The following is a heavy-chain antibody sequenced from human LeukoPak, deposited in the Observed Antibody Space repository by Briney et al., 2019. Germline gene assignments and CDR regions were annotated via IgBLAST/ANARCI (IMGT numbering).Heavy chain of an antibody. CDR2: IYWDDDK. V-gene: IGHV2-5*02. J-gene: IGHJ4*02. D-gene: IGHD6-19*01. CDR1: GFSFSSGRVG. Sequence: GSGPTLVKPTQTLTQTCTFSGFSFSSGRVGVGWIRQPPGKALEWLALIYWDDDKRYSPSLNSRLTITKDTSKNQVVLTMTNMDPVDTATYYCAHRERSGLFDYWGQGTLVTVSS. CDR3: AHRERSGLFDY.